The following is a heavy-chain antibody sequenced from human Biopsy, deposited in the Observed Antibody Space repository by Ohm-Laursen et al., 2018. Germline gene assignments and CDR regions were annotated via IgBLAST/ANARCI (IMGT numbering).Heavy chain of an antibody. CDR1: GDSFTSYA. J-gene: IGHJ5*02. CDR3: ARGEGSSWFDP. D-gene: IGHD1-26*01. CDR2: IIPIPNVA. V-gene: IGHV1-69*01. Sequence: SAVKVSCKASGDSFTSYAIGWVRQAPGQGVEWMGGIIPIPNVATYAQKFQGRITITADESTSTAYMELNSLTSDDTAVYFCARGEGSSWFDPWGHGTLVTVSS.